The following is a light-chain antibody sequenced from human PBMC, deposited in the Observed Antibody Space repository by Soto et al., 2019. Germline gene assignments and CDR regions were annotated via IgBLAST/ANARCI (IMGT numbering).Light chain of an antibody. CDR3: QKYNTGT. CDR1: QSISNY. V-gene: IGKV1-27*01. CDR2: AAS. J-gene: IGKJ1*01. Sequence: DIQMTQSPSSLSASVGDRVTITCRASQSISNYLAWYQQKPGKVPKLLIYAASTLQSGVPSRFSGSASGTDFTLTISSLQPEDVATYYCQKYNTGTFGQGTKVEIK.